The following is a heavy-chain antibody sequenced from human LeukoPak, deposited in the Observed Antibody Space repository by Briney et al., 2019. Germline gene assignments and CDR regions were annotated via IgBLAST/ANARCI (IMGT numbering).Heavy chain of an antibody. CDR1: GFTFSSYA. CDR2: ISGSGGST. D-gene: IGHD6-19*01. J-gene: IGHJ4*02. Sequence: GGSLRLSCAASGFTFSSYAMSWVRQAPGKGPEWVSTISGSGGSTYYADSVKGRFTISRDNSKNTLYLQMNSLRAEDTAVYYCARGVAVAGYYFDYWGQGTLVTVSS. V-gene: IGHV3-23*01. CDR3: ARGVAVAGYYFDY.